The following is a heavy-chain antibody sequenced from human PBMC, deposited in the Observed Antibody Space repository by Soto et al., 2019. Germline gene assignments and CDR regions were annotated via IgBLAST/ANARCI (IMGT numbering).Heavy chain of an antibody. J-gene: IGHJ3*02. V-gene: IGHV3-30-3*01. D-gene: IGHD2-2*01. CDR1: GFTFSSYA. CDR2: ISYDGSNK. CDR3: ARDLRSKGPTGAFDI. Sequence: GGSLRLSCAASGFTFSSYAMHWVRQAPGKGLEWVAVISYDGSNKYYADSVKGRFTISRDNSKNTLYLQMNSLRAEDTAVYYCARDLRSKGPTGAFDIWGQGTMVTVSS.